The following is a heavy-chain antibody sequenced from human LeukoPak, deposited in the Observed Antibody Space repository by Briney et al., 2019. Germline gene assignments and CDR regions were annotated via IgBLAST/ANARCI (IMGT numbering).Heavy chain of an antibody. V-gene: IGHV4-61*01. Sequence: SETLSLTCTVSGGSVSSGSYYWSWIRQPPGKGLEWIGYIYYSGSTNYNPSLKSRVTISVDTSKNQFSLKLSSVTAADTAVYYCATLTNLYYYDSSGSWGQGTLVTVSS. D-gene: IGHD3-22*01. CDR1: GGSVSSGSYY. CDR2: IYYSGST. J-gene: IGHJ5*02. CDR3: ATLTNLYYYDSSGS.